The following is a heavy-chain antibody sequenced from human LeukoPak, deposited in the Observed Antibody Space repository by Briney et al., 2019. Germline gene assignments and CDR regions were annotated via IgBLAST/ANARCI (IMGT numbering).Heavy chain of an antibody. CDR2: ISGRGDNT. CDR1: GVIFGSFT. Sequence: PGGSQRLSCVASGVIFGSFTMSWVRQAPGKRLEWVSAISGRGDNTYYTDSVKGRFTVSRDNSKNTQYLQMNSLSAEDTAIYYCAKINIPDSWSGDPNDAFDVWGQGTRVTVSS. D-gene: IGHD3-3*01. CDR3: AKINIPDSWSGDPNDAFDV. V-gene: IGHV3-23*01. J-gene: IGHJ3*01.